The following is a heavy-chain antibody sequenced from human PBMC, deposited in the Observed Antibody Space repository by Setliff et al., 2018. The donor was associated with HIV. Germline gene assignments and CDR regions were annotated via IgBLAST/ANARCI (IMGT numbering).Heavy chain of an antibody. V-gene: IGHV3-30*04. CDR2: ISYDGSNK. CDR1: GFTFSSYA. Sequence: PGGSLRLSCAASGFTFSSYAMHWVRQAPGKGLEWVAVISYDGSNKYYADSVKGRFTVSRDNSKNTVFLQMNSLRVEDTAVYYCVRTIGNWGPGNHWGQGTLVTVSS. D-gene: IGHD3-10*01. CDR3: VRTIGNWGPGNH. J-gene: IGHJ5*02.